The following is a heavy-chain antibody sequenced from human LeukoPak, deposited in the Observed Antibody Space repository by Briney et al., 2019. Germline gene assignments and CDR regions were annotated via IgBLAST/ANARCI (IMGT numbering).Heavy chain of an antibody. D-gene: IGHD5-18*01. CDR3: AKARGYSYGYFLRSSFSPVDY. CDR2: FSGNGGSS. CDR1: GVTFSSYA. J-gene: IGHJ4*02. V-gene: IGHV3-23*01. Sequence: GGSLRLSCAASGVTFSSYAMSWVRQAPGKELDWSSAFSGNGGSSYYADSVKCRFTISRDNFKNTLYLQMNGLRAEDTAVYYCAKARGYSYGYFLRSSFSPVDYWGQGTLVTVSS.